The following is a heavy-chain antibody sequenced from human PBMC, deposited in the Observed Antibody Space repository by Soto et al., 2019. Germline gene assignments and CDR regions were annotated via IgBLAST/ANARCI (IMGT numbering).Heavy chain of an antibody. J-gene: IGHJ4*02. Sequence: HPGGSLRLSCAASGFTFSSYGMHWVRQAPGKGLEWVAVISYDGSNKYYADSVKGRFTISRDNSKNTLYLQMNSLRAEDTAVYYCAKDRYDSSGYPGDIDYWGQGTLVTVSS. D-gene: IGHD3-22*01. V-gene: IGHV3-30*18. CDR3: AKDRYDSSGYPGDIDY. CDR2: ISYDGSNK. CDR1: GFTFSSYG.